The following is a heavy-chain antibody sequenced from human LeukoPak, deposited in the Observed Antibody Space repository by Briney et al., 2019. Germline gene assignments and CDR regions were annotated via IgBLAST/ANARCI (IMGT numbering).Heavy chain of an antibody. J-gene: IGHJ4*02. Sequence: PGGSLRISCVVSGFTVSNNYMSWVRQAPRKGLEWVSLIYSGGSTYYADSVKGRFTISRDNSKNTVYLQVNSLRAEDTAMYYCARRDDHNGRDYWGQGTLVTVSS. CDR3: ARRDDHNGRDY. D-gene: IGHD5-24*01. CDR2: IYSGGST. CDR1: GFTVSNNY. V-gene: IGHV3-53*01.